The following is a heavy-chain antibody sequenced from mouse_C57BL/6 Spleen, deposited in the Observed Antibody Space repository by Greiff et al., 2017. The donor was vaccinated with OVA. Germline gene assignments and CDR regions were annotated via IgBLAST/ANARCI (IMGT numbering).Heavy chain of an antibody. CDR1: GYSFTGYY. Sequence: EVQLQQSGPELVKPGASVKISCKASGYSFTGYYMNWVKQSPEKSLEWIGEINPSTGGTTYNQKFKAKATLTVDKSSSTAYMQLKSLTSEDSAVYYCARDYYSNSFAYWGQGTLVTVSA. J-gene: IGHJ3*01. CDR2: INPSTGGT. D-gene: IGHD2-5*01. CDR3: ARDYYSNSFAY. V-gene: IGHV1-42*01.